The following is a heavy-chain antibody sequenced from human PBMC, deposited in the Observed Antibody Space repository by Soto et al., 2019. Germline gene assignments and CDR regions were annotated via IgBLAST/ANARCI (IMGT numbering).Heavy chain of an antibody. J-gene: IGHJ3*02. CDR2: TWNDGSNK. V-gene: IGHV3-33*01. CDR1: GFTFSTYG. CDR3: TTELNDMQAFDI. Sequence: QVQLVESGAGVVQPGRSLRLSCVASGFTFSTYGMHWVRQAPGKGLEWVAMTWNDGSNKYYTDSMKDRFTISRDNSKNTLNLQMNSLTDEDSAVYYCTTELNDMQAFDIWGQGTMVTVSS. D-gene: IGHD1-1*01.